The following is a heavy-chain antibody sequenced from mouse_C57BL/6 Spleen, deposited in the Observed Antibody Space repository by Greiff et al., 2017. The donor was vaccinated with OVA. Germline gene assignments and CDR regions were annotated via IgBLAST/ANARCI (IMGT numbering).Heavy chain of an antibody. V-gene: IGHV5-6*01. D-gene: IGHD2-3*01. J-gene: IGHJ4*01. CDR2: ISSGGSYT. CDR3: ARRDDGYYEGYAMDY. CDR1: GFTFSSYG. Sequence: EVQRVESGGDLVKPGGSLKLSCAASGFTFSSYGMSWVRQTPDKRLEWVATISSGGSYTYYPDSVKGRFTISRDNAKNTLYLQMSSLKSEDTAMYYCARRDDGYYEGYAMDYWGQGTSVTVSS.